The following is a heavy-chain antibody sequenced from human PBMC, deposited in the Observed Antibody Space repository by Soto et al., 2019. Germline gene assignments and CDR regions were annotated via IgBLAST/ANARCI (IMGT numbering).Heavy chain of an antibody. J-gene: IGHJ5*02. CDR2: IYPGDSDT. CDR1: GYSFTSYW. V-gene: IGHV5-51*01. CDR3: ARPGGVHQQNYFDP. Sequence: GYSFTSYWTAWVRQMPGKGLEWMGSIYPGDSDTKYSPSFQGQVTISVDKSISTAYLQWSSLKASDTGMYYCARPGGVHQQNYFDPWGQGTLVTVSS. D-gene: IGHD3-16*01.